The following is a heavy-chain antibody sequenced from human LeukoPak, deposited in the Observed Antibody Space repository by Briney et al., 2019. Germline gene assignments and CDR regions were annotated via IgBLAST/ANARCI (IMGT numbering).Heavy chain of an antibody. V-gene: IGHV7-4-1*02. CDR3: ASGGPTYYYDSSGYYVA. D-gene: IGHD3-22*01. CDR1: GYTFTSYA. Sequence: ASVKVSCKASGYTFTSYAMNWVRQAPGQGLEWMGWINTNTGDPTYAQGFTGRFVFSLDTSVSTAYLPISSLKAEDTAVYYCASGGPTYYYDSSGYYVAWGQGTLVPVSS. J-gene: IGHJ4*02. CDR2: INTNTGDP.